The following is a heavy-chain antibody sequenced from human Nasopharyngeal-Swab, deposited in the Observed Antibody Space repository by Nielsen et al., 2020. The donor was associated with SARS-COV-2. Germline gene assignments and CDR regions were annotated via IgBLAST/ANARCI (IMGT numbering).Heavy chain of an antibody. CDR3: ARDYYDNYDSDY. D-gene: IGHD3-22*01. Sequence: WVRQAPGQGLEWVGCINPYSGDTKYARKFQGRVTVTRDTSRSTAYIELSRLRSDDTAVYYCARDYYDNYDSDYWGQGTLVTVSS. J-gene: IGHJ4*02. V-gene: IGHV1-2*02. CDR2: INPYSGDT.